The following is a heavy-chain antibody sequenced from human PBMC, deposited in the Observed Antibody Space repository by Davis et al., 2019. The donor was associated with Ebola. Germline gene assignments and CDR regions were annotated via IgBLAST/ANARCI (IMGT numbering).Heavy chain of an antibody. D-gene: IGHD6-13*01. CDR2: ISGNGDST. CDR3: AKLEQLGY. Sequence: GESLKISCVASGFMFKRSAMSWVRQAPGKGLEWISGISGNGDSTYYADSVKGRFTISRDNSKNTLYLQMNSLRAEDTAVYYCAKLEQLGYWGQGTLVTVSS. CDR1: GFMFKRSA. V-gene: IGHV3-23*01. J-gene: IGHJ4*02.